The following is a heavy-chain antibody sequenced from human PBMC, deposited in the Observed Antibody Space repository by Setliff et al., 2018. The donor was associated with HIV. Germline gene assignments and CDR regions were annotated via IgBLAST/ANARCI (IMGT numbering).Heavy chain of an antibody. D-gene: IGHD3-16*01. CDR1: GGSVSAYE. V-gene: IGHV4-34*01. J-gene: IGHJ4*02. CDR3: VRGEYYDVSAIYHDDR. Sequence: SETLSLTCGVYGGSVSAYEWRWIRQPPGKGLEWIGEAIHSGITYNPSLRSRVTISLDTSKNQFSLNLTSVTAADTAVYYCVRGEYYDVSAIYHDDRWGQGTLVTV. CDR2: AIHSGIT.